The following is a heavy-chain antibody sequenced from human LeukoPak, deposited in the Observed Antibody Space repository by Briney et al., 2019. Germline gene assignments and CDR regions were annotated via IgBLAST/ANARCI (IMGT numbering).Heavy chain of an antibody. Sequence: SETLSLTCTVSGYSISSGYYWGWIRQPPGKGLEWIGSIYHSGSTYYNPSLKSRVTISVDTSKNQFSLKLSSVTAADTAVYYCATRLDDSSSWYLYYLDYWGQGTLVTVSS. D-gene: IGHD6-13*01. CDR1: GYSISSGYY. V-gene: IGHV4-38-2*02. J-gene: IGHJ4*02. CDR2: IYHSGST. CDR3: ATRLDDSSSWYLYYLDY.